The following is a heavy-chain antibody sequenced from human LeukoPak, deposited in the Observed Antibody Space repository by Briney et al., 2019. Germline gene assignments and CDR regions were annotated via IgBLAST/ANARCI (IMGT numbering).Heavy chain of an antibody. CDR1: GFTFSSYA. Sequence: GGSLRLSCAASGFTFSSYAMSWVHQAPGKGLEWVSAISGSGGSTYYADSVKGRFTISRDNSKNTLYLQMNSLRAEDTAVYYCAKDQFSFSIFVPFDYWGQGTLVTVSS. CDR2: ISGSGGST. D-gene: IGHD3-3*01. V-gene: IGHV3-23*01. CDR3: AKDQFSFSIFVPFDY. J-gene: IGHJ4*02.